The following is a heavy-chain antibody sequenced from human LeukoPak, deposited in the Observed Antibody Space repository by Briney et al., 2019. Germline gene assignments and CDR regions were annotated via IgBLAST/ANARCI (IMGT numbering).Heavy chain of an antibody. CDR2: IITNFGTT. V-gene: IGHV1-69*13. CDR3: AREVVRCSSTSCYSENFDY. D-gene: IGHD2-2*02. Sequence: GASVKVSCKASGCTFSNYAISWVRQAPGQGLEWMGGIITNFGTTNYAQKFQGRVTITADESTSTVYMELSSLRSEDTAVYYCAREVVRCSSTSCYSENFDYWGQGTLVTVSS. CDR1: GCTFSNYA. J-gene: IGHJ4*02.